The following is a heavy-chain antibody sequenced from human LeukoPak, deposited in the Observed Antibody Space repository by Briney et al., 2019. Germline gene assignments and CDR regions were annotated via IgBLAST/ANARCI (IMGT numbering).Heavy chain of an antibody. CDR1: GFTFSTYG. CDR2: ISYDGSDK. Sequence: GGSLRLSCAASGFTFSTYGMHWVRQAPGKGLEWVAVISYDGSDKYYADSVKGRFTISRNNSKNTLYLQMNSLRAEDTAVYHCAKGRWYNDYAFDYWGQGTLVTVSS. CDR3: AKGRWYNDYAFDY. J-gene: IGHJ4*02. V-gene: IGHV3-30*18. D-gene: IGHD4-17*01.